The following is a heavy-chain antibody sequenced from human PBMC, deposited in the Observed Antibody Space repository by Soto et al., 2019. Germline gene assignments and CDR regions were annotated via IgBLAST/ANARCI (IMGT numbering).Heavy chain of an antibody. CDR3: ATGIAVAGYYYYGMDV. Sequence: GESLKISCKGSGYSFTSYWIGWVRQMPGKGLEWMGIIYPGDSDTRYSPSFQGQVTISADKSISTAYLQWSSLKASDTAMYYCATGIAVAGYYYYGMDVWGQGTTVTVS. V-gene: IGHV5-51*01. CDR2: IYPGDSDT. CDR1: GYSFTSYW. D-gene: IGHD6-19*01. J-gene: IGHJ6*02.